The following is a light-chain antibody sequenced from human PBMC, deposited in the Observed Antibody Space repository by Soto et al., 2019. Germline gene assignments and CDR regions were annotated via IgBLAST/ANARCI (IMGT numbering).Light chain of an antibody. J-gene: IGKJ1*01. CDR3: QQYGGSPPT. Sequence: EIVLTQSPGTLSLSPGERATLSCRASQSVSSTYLAWYQQKPGQAPRLLIYGASRRATGIPDRFSGSGSGTDFTLTISRLEPEDFAVYYCQQYGGSPPTFGQGTKVEIK. CDR2: GAS. V-gene: IGKV3-20*01. CDR1: QSVSSTY.